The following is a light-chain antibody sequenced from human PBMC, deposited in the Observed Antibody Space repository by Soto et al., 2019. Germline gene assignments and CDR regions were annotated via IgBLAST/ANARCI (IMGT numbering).Light chain of an antibody. Sequence: DIQMTQSPSTLSASVGDRVTITCRASHSISSWLAWYQQKPGKAPKVLMYKASTLGSGVPSRFSGSGSGTEFTLTIISLQPDDFATYYCQQYNSYSFTFGGGTKVEFK. CDR2: KAS. J-gene: IGKJ4*01. CDR3: QQYNSYSFT. CDR1: HSISSW. V-gene: IGKV1-5*03.